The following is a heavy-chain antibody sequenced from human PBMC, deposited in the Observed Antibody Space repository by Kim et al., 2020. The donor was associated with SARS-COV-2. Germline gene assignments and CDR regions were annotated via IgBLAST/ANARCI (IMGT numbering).Heavy chain of an antibody. J-gene: IGHJ4*02. CDR3: GGDYNGQGGRGY. D-gene: IGHD2-8*01. Sequence: SETLSLTCTVSGVSMTYYHWSWSRQPPGNGLEWICYINYDGSPKYAPSLTRRLTISVDTSKSQFSLKLSSLTAADTAVYFCGGDYNGQGGRGYWGQVIL. CDR1: GVSMTYYH. CDR2: INYDGSP. V-gene: IGHV4-59*01.